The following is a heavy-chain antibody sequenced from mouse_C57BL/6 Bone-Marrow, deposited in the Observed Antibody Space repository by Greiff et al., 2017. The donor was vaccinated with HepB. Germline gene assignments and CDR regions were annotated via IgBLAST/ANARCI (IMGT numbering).Heavy chain of an antibody. D-gene: IGHD1-2*01. CDR3: AREGGYGFSWDY. CDR2: IYPGSGST. Sequence: QVQLQQSGAELVKPGASVKMSCKASGYTFTSYWITWVKQRPGQGLEWIGDIYPGSGSTNYNEKFKSKATLTVDTSSSTAYMQLSSLTSEDSAVYYCAREGGYGFSWDYWGQGTTLTVSS. V-gene: IGHV1-55*01. CDR1: GYTFTSYW. J-gene: IGHJ2*01.